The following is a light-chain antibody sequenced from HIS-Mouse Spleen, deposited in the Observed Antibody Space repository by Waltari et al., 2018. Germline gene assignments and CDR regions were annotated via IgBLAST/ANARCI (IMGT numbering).Light chain of an antibody. V-gene: IGKV1-9*01. CDR1: QGISSY. CDR2: AAS. Sequence: DIQLTQSPSFLSASVGDRVTITCRDSQGISSYLAWYQPKPGKAPKLLIYAASTLQSGVPSRFSGSGSGTEFTLTISSLQPEDFATYYCQQLNSYPPTFGQGTKVEIK. CDR3: QQLNSYPPT. J-gene: IGKJ1*01.